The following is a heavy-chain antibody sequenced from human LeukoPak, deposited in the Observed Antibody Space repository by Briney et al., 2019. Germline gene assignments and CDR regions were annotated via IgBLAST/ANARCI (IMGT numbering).Heavy chain of an antibody. CDR2: INPNSGGT. V-gene: IGHV1-2*02. D-gene: IGHD6-6*01. J-gene: IGHJ6*03. CDR1: GYTFTGYY. CDR3: ARGSSSGWGYYYYYMDV. Sequence: ASVKVSCMASGYTFTGYYMHWVRQAPGQGLEWMGWINPNSGGTNYAQKFQGRVTMTRDTSISTAYMELSRLRSDDTAVYYCARGSSSGWGYYYYYMDVWGKGTTVTVSS.